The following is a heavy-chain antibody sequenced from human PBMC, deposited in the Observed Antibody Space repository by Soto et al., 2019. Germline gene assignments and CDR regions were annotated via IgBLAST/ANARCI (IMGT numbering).Heavy chain of an antibody. V-gene: IGHV4-39*01. CDR3: ARSDIVVVPATFDP. J-gene: IGHJ5*02. CDR1: GGSISSSIYY. CDR2: IYYSGGT. D-gene: IGHD2-2*01. Sequence: PSETLSLTCTVSGGSISSSIYYWGWIRQPPGKGLEWIGSIYYSGGTYYNPSLKSRVTISVDTSKNQFSLKLSSVTAADTAVYYCARSDIVVVPATFDPWGQGTLVTVSS.